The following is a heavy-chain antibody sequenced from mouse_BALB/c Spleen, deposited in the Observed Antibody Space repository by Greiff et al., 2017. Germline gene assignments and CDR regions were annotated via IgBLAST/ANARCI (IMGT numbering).Heavy chain of an antibody. V-gene: IGHV3-2*02. J-gene: IGHJ4*01. CDR2: ISYSGST. Sequence: EVQLQESGPGLVKPSQSLSLTCTVTGYSITSDYAWNWIRQFPGNKLEWMGYISYSGSTSYNPSLKSRISITRDTSKNQFFLQLNSVTTEDTATYYCARWGLYYAMDYWGQGTSVTVSS. CDR3: ARWGLYYAMDY. D-gene: IGHD3-3*01. CDR1: GYSITSDYA.